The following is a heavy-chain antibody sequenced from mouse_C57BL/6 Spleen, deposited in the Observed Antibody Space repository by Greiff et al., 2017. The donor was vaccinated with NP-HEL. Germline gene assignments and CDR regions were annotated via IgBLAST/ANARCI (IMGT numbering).Heavy chain of an antibody. CDR2: IDPEDGET. V-gene: IGHV14-2*01. J-gene: IGHJ3*01. CDR3: ATATAHDSGLAY. CDR1: GFNIKDYY. D-gene: IGHD2-2*01. Sequence: VHVKQSGAEIVKPGASVKLSCTASGFNIKDYYMHWVKQRTEQGLEWIGRIDPEDGETKYAPKFQGKATITADTSSNTAYLQLSSLTSEDTAVYYCATATAHDSGLAYWGQGTPVTVSA.